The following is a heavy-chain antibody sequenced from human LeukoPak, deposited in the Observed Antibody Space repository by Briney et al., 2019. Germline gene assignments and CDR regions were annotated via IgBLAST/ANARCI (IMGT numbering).Heavy chain of an antibody. CDR1: GFTFSSYW. CDR2: IKQDGSEK. V-gene: IGHV3-7*01. J-gene: IGHJ4*02. D-gene: IGHD3-22*01. CDR3: ARARTKDSSGYYFHFDF. Sequence: PGGSLRLSCAASGFTFSSYWMSWVRQAPGKGLEWVANIKQDGSEKYNVDSVKGRFTISIDNAKNSLYVQMNSLRAEDTAVYYCARARTKDSSGYYFHFDFWGQGTLVPAST.